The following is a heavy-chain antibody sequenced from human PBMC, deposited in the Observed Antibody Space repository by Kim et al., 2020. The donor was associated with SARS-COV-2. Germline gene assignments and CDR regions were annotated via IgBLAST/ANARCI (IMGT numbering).Heavy chain of an antibody. CDR2: INQDGSVK. CDR1: GFTFTNYW. V-gene: IGHV3-7*01. CDR3: AREDGVNTDDY. Sequence: GGSLRLSCAASGFTFTNYWMAWFRQAPGKGLEWVGNINQDGSVKYYVDSMDYMKGRFSVSRDNSKNSLYLHLKSLRAEDTAVYYCAREDGVNTDDYWGQGTLVTVSS. J-gene: IGHJ4*02.